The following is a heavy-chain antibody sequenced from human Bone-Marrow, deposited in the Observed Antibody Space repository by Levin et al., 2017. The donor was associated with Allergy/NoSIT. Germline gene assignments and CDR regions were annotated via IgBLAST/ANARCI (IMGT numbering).Heavy chain of an antibody. CDR3: AKSPVGCGGDCYLNY. D-gene: IGHD2-21*01. J-gene: IGHJ4*02. Sequence: PGGSLRLSCAGSGFTFSNYDMTWVRQAPGKGLEWVSGISDSGDKTSYADSVKGRFTISRDNSKNTLYLQMSTLRGDDTAVYYCAKSPVGCGGDCYLNYWGQGTLVTVSS. CDR1: GFTFSNYD. V-gene: IGHV3-23*01. CDR2: ISDSGDKT.